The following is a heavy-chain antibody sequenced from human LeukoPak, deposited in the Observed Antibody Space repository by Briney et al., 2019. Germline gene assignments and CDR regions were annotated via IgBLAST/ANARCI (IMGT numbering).Heavy chain of an antibody. V-gene: IGHV3-7*01. J-gene: IGHJ5*02. Sequence: GGSLRLFCAAPGFSFSSNWMGWVRQTPGKGLEWVAHIKRDGSQKYYLDSVKGRFTISRDNAKNSLYLQMNSLRVEDTAVYYCARLGLEVGGPNWFDPWGQGTLVTVSS. CDR3: ARLGLEVGGPNWFDP. CDR1: GFSFSSNW. D-gene: IGHD1-1*01. CDR2: IKRDGSQK.